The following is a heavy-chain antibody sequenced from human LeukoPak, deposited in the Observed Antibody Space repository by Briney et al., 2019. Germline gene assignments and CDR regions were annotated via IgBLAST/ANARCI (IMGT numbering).Heavy chain of an antibody. CDR2: INPNSGGT. D-gene: IGHD6-19*01. Sequence: ASVKVSCKASGYTFTGYYMHWVRQAPGQGLEWMGWINPNSGGTNYAQKFQGRVTVTRDTSISTAYMELSRLRSDDTAVYYCARGWSSGWYRTPSVYWGQGTLVTVSS. J-gene: IGHJ4*02. CDR3: ARGWSSGWYRTPSVY. V-gene: IGHV1-2*02. CDR1: GYTFTGYY.